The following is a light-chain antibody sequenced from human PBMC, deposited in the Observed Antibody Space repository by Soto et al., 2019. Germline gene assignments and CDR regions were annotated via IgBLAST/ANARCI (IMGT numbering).Light chain of an antibody. Sequence: QSALTQPPSVSGSPGQSVTISCTGTNSDVGRYNRVSWYHQPPGTAPKLMIYDVNSRPSGVSDRFSGSKSGNTASLTISGLQAEDEGDYYCNSFTTSSTYVFGTGTKLTVL. CDR2: DVN. J-gene: IGLJ1*01. CDR1: NSDVGRYNR. V-gene: IGLV2-18*02. CDR3: NSFTTSSTYV.